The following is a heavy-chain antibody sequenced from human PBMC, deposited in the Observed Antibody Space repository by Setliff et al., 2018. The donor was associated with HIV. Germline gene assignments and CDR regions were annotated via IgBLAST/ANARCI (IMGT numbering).Heavy chain of an antibody. CDR3: ARASIIGLAFDF. J-gene: IGHJ4*02. CDR2: LYYSGST. V-gene: IGHV4-39*07. CDR1: GGSISSSSYS. Sequence: TRSLPCTVSGGSISSSSYSWGWIRQPPGKGLEWIGNLYYSGSTYYNPSLKSRVTTSVDPSKSQFSLKLTSVTAADTAVYYCARASIIGLAFDFWGQGTLVTVSS. D-gene: IGHD2-15*01.